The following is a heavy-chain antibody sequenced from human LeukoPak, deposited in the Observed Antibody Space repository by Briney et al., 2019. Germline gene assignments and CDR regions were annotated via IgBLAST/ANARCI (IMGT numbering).Heavy chain of an antibody. CDR2: ISAYNGNS. D-gene: IGHD3-10*01. Sequence: EASVKVSCKASGYTFTSYGISWVRQAPGQGLEWMGWISAYNGNSKYAQRFQARITLTTDTSTSTAYMELRSLRSDDTAVYYCARGGSFGTYWGQGTLVTVSS. CDR3: ARGGSFGTY. CDR1: GYTFTSYG. J-gene: IGHJ4*02. V-gene: IGHV1-18*01.